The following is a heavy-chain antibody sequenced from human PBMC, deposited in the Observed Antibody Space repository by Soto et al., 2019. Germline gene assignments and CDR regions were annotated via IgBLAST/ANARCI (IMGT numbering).Heavy chain of an antibody. CDR2: IGGSGVTI. D-gene: IGHD2-15*01. Sequence: GGSLRLSCAASGFTFSSYSMSWVRQAPGKGLEWVSSIGGSGVTIYYADSVKGRFTISRDNSKNTLYLQRNSLRAEDTAVYYCPKTPYGKPLVVVVGALHFDYWGQGTMVAV. J-gene: IGHJ4*02. V-gene: IGHV3-23*01. CDR1: GFTFSSYS. CDR3: PKTPYGKPLVVVVGALHFDY.